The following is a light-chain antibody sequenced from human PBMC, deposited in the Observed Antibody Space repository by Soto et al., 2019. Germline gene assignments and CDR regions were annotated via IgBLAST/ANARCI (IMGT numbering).Light chain of an antibody. V-gene: IGLV2-14*01. CDR3: SSKTSSSSPFV. CDR1: TSDVGAYNY. CDR2: EVS. Sequence: QSVLTQPASVSGSPGQSITISCTGRTSDVGAYNYVSWYKHHPGQAPQLMIYEVSNRPSGVSNRFSGSKSGNTASLTISGLQADDEGDYYCSSKTSSSSPFVFGTGTKVTVL. J-gene: IGLJ1*01.